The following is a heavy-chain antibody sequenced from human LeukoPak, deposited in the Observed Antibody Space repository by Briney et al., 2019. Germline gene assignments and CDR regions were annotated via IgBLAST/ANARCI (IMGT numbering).Heavy chain of an antibody. CDR1: GGSISSSSYY. CDR2: IYYSGST. J-gene: IGHJ5*02. V-gene: IGHV4-39*01. Sequence: KASETLSLTCTVSGGSISSSSYYWGWIRQPPGRGLEWIGSIYYSGSTYYNPSLKSRVTISVDTSKNQFSLKLSSVTAADTAVYYCARRGPRGYSYGGANWFDPWGQGTLVTVSS. D-gene: IGHD5-18*01. CDR3: ARRGPRGYSYGGANWFDP.